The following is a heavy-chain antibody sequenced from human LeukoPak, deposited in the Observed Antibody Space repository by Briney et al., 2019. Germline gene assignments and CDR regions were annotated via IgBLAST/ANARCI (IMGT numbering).Heavy chain of an antibody. D-gene: IGHD3-9*01. CDR2: IYHSGST. CDR1: GGSISSGGYY. Sequence: SQTLSLTCTVSGGSISSGGYYWSWIRQPPGKGLEWIGYIYHSGSTYYNPSLKSRVTISVDRSKNQFSLKLSSVTAADTAVYYCARTTYDILTGYYPYFDYWGQGTLVTVSS. V-gene: IGHV4-30-2*01. J-gene: IGHJ4*02. CDR3: ARTTYDILTGYYPYFDY.